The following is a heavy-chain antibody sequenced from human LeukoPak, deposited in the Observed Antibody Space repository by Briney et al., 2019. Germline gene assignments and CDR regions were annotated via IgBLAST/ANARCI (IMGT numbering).Heavy chain of an antibody. D-gene: IGHD6-13*01. J-gene: IGHJ5*02. V-gene: IGHV1-18*04. CDR3: ARDNHRSSWSWFDP. CDR1: GYTFTGYY. Sequence: ASVKVSCKASGYTFTGYYIHWVRQAPGQGLEWMGWISAYNGNTKYAQDFQGRVTMTTDTSTSTAYMELRSLRSDDTAVYHCARDNHRSSWSWFDPWGQGTLVTVSS. CDR2: ISAYNGNT.